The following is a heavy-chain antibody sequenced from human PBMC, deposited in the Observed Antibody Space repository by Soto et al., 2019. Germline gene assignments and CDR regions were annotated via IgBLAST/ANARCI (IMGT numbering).Heavy chain of an antibody. Sequence: GGSLRLSCAASGFTFSSYAMTWVRQAPGKGLEWVSAISGSGGSTYYAESVKGRFTISRDNSKNNLYLEMNSLRAEDTVVYYCAKAASFGNYYNMDVWGKGTTVTVSS. CDR2: ISGSGGST. CDR3: AKAASFGNYYNMDV. D-gene: IGHD3-3*01. J-gene: IGHJ6*03. CDR1: GFTFSSYA. V-gene: IGHV3-23*01.